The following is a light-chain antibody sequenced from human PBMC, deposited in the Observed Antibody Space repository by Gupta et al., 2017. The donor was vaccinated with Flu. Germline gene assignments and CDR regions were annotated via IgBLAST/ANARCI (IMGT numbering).Light chain of an antibody. J-gene: IGLJ3*02. Sequence: QSVLTQPPSVSAAPGQKVTNSCSGSSSNIGNNYVSWYQQLPGTAPKLLIYDNNKRPSGIPDRFSGSKSGTSATLGITGLQTGDEADYYCGTWDSSLSALFGGGTKLTVL. V-gene: IGLV1-51*01. CDR1: SSNIGNNY. CDR3: GTWDSSLSAL. CDR2: DNN.